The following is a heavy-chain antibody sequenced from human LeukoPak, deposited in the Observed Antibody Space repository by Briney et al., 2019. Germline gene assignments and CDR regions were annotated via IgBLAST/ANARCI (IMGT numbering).Heavy chain of an antibody. CDR1: GGTFSSYA. J-gene: IGHJ5*02. CDR2: ISAYNGNT. CDR3: ARVPPSYNWFDP. D-gene: IGHD1-26*01. Sequence: ASVKVSCKASGGTFSSYAISWVRQAPGQGLEWMGWISAYNGNTNYAQKLQGRVTMTTDTSTSTAYMELRSLRSDDTAVYYCARVPPSYNWFDPWGQGTLVTVSS. V-gene: IGHV1-18*01.